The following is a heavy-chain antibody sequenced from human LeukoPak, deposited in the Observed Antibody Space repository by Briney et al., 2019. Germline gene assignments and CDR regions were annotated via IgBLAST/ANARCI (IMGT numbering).Heavy chain of an antibody. J-gene: IGHJ4*02. V-gene: IGHV4-34*01. CDR2: INHSGST. CDR3: ARRDYDFWSGYYKHNYFDY. Sequence: SETLSLTCAVYGGSFSGYYWSWIRQPPGKGLEWIGEINHSGSTNYNPSLKSRVTISVDTSKNQFSLKLSSVTAADTAVYYCARRDYDFWSGYYKHNYFDYWGQGTLVTVSS. D-gene: IGHD3-3*01. CDR1: GGSFSGYY.